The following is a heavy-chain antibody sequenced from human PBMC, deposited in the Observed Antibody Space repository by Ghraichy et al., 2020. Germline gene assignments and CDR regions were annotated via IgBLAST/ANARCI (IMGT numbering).Heavy chain of an antibody. J-gene: IGHJ4*02. CDR3: AKGPDSGYGDGGGEFDY. V-gene: IGHV3-30*02. CDR2: IRYDGSNK. D-gene: IGHD5-12*01. CDR1: GFTFSSYG. Sequence: GESLNISCAASGFTFSSYGMHWVRQAPGKGLEWVAFIRYDGSNKYYADSVKGRFTISRDNSKNTLYLQMNSLRAEDTAVYYCAKGPDSGYGDGGGEFDYWGQGTLVTVSS.